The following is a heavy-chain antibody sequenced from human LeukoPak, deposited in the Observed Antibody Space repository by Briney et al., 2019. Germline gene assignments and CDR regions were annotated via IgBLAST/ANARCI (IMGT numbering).Heavy chain of an antibody. CDR3: AASLYDSSGYINEYYFDY. CDR1: GFTFTSSA. Sequence: SVKVSCKASGFTFTSSAMQWVRQARGQRLEWIGWIVVGSGNTNYAQKFQEIVTITRDMSTSTAYMELSSLRSEDTAVYYCAASLYDSSGYINEYYFDYWGQGTLVTVSS. CDR2: IVVGSGNT. J-gene: IGHJ4*02. D-gene: IGHD3-22*01. V-gene: IGHV1-58*02.